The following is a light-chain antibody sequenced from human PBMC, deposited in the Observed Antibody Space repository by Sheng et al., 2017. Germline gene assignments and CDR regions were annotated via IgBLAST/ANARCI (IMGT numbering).Light chain of an antibody. CDR1: QSVGSN. CDR3: QQYNNWPLF. V-gene: IGKV3D-15*01. J-gene: IGKJ4*01. CDR2: DAS. Sequence: EIVLAQSPATLSVSPGERVTLSCRASQSVGSNFAWYQQKPGQSPRLLIYDASYRATGVPARFSGSGSGTDFTLTISSLQSEDFAVYYCQQYNNWPLFFGGGTKVEIK.